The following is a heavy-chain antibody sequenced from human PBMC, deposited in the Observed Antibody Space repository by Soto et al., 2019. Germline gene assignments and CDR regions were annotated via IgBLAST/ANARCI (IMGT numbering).Heavy chain of an antibody. CDR1: GSTFTTYA. CDR2: ISGSGAGT. V-gene: IGHV3-23*01. D-gene: IGHD6-19*01. Sequence: EIELLESGGGLVQPGGSLRLSCAASGSTFTTYAMGWVRQAPGKGLEWVSSISGSGAGTFYADSVKGRFTISRDNAKKMVYLQMNGLRADDTAVYYCAKEALTVAGNNFDSWGQGTLVTVSS. CDR3: AKEALTVAGNNFDS. J-gene: IGHJ4*02.